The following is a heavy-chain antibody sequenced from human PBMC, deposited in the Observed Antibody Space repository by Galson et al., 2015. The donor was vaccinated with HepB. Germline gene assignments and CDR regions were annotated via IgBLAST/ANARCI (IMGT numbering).Heavy chain of an antibody. V-gene: IGHV1-2*02. Sequence: SVKVSCKASGYTFTGYYMHWVRQAPGQGLEWMGWINPNSGGTNYAQKFQGRVTMTRDTSISTAYMELSRLRSDDTAVYYCARVIAAAGPGDYWGQGTLVTVSS. CDR1: GYTFTGYY. D-gene: IGHD6-13*01. CDR3: ARVIAAAGPGDY. J-gene: IGHJ4*02. CDR2: INPNSGGT.